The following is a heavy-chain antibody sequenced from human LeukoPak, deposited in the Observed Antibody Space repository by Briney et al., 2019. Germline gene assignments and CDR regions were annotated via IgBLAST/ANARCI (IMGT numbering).Heavy chain of an antibody. J-gene: IGHJ6*03. Sequence: GGSLRLSCAASGFTFSSYEMNWVRQAPGKGLEWVSYISSSGSTIYYADSVKGRFTISRDNAKNSLYLQMNSLRAEDTAVYYCARDSYYYDSSGYYMDVWGKGTTVTVSS. V-gene: IGHV3-48*03. CDR1: GFTFSSYE. CDR3: ARDSYYYDSSGYYMDV. D-gene: IGHD3-22*01. CDR2: ISSSGSTI.